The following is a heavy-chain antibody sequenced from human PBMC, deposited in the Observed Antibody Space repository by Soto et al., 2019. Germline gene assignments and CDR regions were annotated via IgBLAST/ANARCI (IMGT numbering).Heavy chain of an antibody. V-gene: IGHV3-33*01. J-gene: IGHJ4*02. Sequence: QIQLVESGGGVVQPGRSLRLSCAASGFTFSNYAMHWVRQAPGKGLEWVAVIWYDGSNKYYADSVKGRFTISRDNSKNTLYLQMNSLRAEDTAVYYCARYGGKSPRPYYWDYWGEGTLVTVSS. D-gene: IGHD2-15*01. CDR3: ARYGGKSPRPYYWDY. CDR2: IWYDGSNK. CDR1: GFTFSNYA.